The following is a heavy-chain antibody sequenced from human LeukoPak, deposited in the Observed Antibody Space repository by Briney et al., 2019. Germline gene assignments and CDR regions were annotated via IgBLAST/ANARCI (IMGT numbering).Heavy chain of an antibody. CDR3: ARGYSSGWHDAFDI. CDR2: INHSGST. D-gene: IGHD6-19*01. V-gene: IGHV4-34*01. CDR1: GGSFSGYY. J-gene: IGHJ3*02. Sequence: SETLSLTCAVYGGSFSGYYWGWIRQPPGKGLEWIGEINHSGSTNYNPSLKSRVTISVDTSKNQFSLKLSSVTAADTAVYYCARGYSSGWHDAFDIWGQGTMVTVSS.